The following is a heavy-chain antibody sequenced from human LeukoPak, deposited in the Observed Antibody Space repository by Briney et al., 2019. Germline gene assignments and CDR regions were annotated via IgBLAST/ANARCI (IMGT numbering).Heavy chain of an antibody. CDR1: GGSFSGYY. J-gene: IGHJ4*02. V-gene: IGHV4-34*01. Sequence: SETLSLTCAVYGGSFSGYYWSWIRQPPGKGLGWIGEINHSGSTNYNPSLKSRVTISVDTSKNQFSLKLSSVTAADTAVYYCARGRRIAVAGTSFDYWGQGTLVTVSS. CDR2: INHSGST. CDR3: ARGRRIAVAGTSFDY. D-gene: IGHD6-19*01.